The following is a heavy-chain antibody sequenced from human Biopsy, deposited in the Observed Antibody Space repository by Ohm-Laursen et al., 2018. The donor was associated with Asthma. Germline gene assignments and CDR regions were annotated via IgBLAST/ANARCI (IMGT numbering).Heavy chain of an antibody. J-gene: IGHJ6*02. D-gene: IGHD1-26*01. CDR1: GFTFSTSW. CDR3: ARDERRIVGATTPLYGMDV. V-gene: IGHV3-7*01. CDR2: IKEDGSEK. Sequence: SLRLSCTASGFTFSTSWMTWVRQAPGKGLEWVANIKEDGSEKNYVDSVKGRVTISRDNSKNTAYLQMQGLRVEDTAVYYCARDERRIVGATTPLYGMDVWGQGTTVTVSS.